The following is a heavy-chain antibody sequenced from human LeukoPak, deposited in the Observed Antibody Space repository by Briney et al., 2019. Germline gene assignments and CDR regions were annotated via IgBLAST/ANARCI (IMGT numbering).Heavy chain of an antibody. J-gene: IGHJ4*02. V-gene: IGHV3-66*01. Sequence: GGSLRLSCAASGFTVSSNYMSWVRQAPGKGLEWVSVICSSGSTYYADSVKGRFTISRDNSKNTLYLQMNSLRAEDTAVYYCARDAYGNYFDYWGQGTLVTVSS. D-gene: IGHD3-10*01. CDR1: GFTVSSNY. CDR3: ARDAYGNYFDY. CDR2: ICSSGST.